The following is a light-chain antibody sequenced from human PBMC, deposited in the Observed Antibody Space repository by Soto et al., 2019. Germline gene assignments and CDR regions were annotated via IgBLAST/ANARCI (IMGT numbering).Light chain of an antibody. Sequence: DIQMTQSPSSLSASVGDRVTITCRASQSISNYLNWYLQKPGQAPKLLIYATSNLQRGVPSRFSGSGSGTDFTLTISSLQPEDFATYYCQQSYSTPPYTFGQGTNLEIK. CDR2: ATS. CDR1: QSISNY. J-gene: IGKJ2*01. CDR3: QQSYSTPPYT. V-gene: IGKV1-39*01.